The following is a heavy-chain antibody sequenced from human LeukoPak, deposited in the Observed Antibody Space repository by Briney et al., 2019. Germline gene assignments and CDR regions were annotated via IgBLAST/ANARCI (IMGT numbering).Heavy chain of an antibody. CDR2: IYYTGST. Sequence: KTSETLSLTCSVSGASISSHYWSWIRRPPGKGLEWIGYIYYTGSTSYNPSLKSRVTISVDTSKNQFSLKLSSVTAADTAVYYCARDVYSSGWYDYWGQGTLVTVSS. CDR3: ARDVYSSGWYDY. CDR1: GASISSHY. J-gene: IGHJ4*02. V-gene: IGHV4-59*11. D-gene: IGHD6-19*01.